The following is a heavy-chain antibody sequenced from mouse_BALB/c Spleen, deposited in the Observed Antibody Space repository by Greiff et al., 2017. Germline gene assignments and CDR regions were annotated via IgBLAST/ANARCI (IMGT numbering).Heavy chain of an antibody. D-gene: IGHD3-3*01. V-gene: IGHV5-12-2*01. CDR3: ARHEGPSAY. J-gene: IGHJ3*01. Sequence: EVQLVESGGGLVQPGGSLKLSCAASGFTFSSYTMSWVRQTPEKRLEWVAYISNGGGSTYYPDTVKGRFTISRDNAKNTLYLQMSSLKSEDTAMYYCARHEGPSAYWGQGTLVTVSA. CDR1: GFTFSSYT. CDR2: ISNGGGST.